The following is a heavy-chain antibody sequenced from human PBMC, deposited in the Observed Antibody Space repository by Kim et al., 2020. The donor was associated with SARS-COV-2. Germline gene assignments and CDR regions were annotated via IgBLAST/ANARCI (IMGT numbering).Heavy chain of an antibody. CDR1: GLIFSRYA. D-gene: IGHD4-17*01. Sequence: GGSLRLSCAASGLIFSRYAMGWLRQAPGKGLEWVYSIRASGGGTQYADSVKGRFTISRDNSKNTLYLEMNNLGADDTALYFCARDPNGDYMGTFDIWGRGTMVTVSS. CDR3: ARDPNGDYMGTFDI. CDR2: IRASGGGT. V-gene: IGHV3-23*01. J-gene: IGHJ3*02.